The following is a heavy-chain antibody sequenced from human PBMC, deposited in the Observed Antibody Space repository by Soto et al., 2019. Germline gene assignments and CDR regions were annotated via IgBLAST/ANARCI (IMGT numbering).Heavy chain of an antibody. V-gene: IGHV1-2*02. CDR3: AREGGSETLQPSYNWFDT. Sequence: VQLVQSGAAVKKPGASVTVSCKASGYPFTDYHIHWVRQAPGQGLAFMGWINANNGGAGSAQQFQGRVTVTRDTSITTVYMELSNLRSDDTAVYYCAREGGSETLQPSYNWFDTWGQGTLVTVSS. J-gene: IGHJ5*02. CDR2: INANNGGA. CDR1: GYPFTDYH. D-gene: IGHD6-25*01.